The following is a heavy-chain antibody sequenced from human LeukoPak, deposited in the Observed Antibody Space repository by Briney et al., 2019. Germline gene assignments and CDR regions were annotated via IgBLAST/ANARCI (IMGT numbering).Heavy chain of an antibody. Sequence: GTSLRLSCAASGFTFSSYSMHWVRQAPGKGLEWVAVVPYDGNNKYYADSVKGRFTISRDNPKNTMYLQMNSLRAEDTAVYYCARKGGTMVNYRPFDWWGQGTLVTVSS. D-gene: IGHD3-10*01. J-gene: IGHJ4*02. CDR3: ARKGGTMVNYRPFDW. CDR1: GFTFSSYS. V-gene: IGHV3-30*04. CDR2: VPYDGNNK.